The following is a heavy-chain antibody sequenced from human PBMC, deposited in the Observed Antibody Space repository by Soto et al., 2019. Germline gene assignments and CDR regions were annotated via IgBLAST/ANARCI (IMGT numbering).Heavy chain of an antibody. J-gene: IGHJ4*02. CDR3: ASYTIFGVVIIDY. CDR1: GGSISSGDYY. D-gene: IGHD3-3*01. Sequence: SETLSLTCTVSGGSISSGDYYWSWIRQPPGKGLEWIGYIYYSGSTYYNPSLKSRVTISVDTSKNQFSLKLSSVTAADTAVYYCASYTIFGVVIIDYWGQGTLVTVSS. CDR2: IYYSGST. V-gene: IGHV4-30-4*01.